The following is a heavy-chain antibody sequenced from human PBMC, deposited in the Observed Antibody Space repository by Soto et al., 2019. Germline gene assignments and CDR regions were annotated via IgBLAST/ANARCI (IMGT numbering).Heavy chain of an antibody. Sequence: SETLSLTCAVYGGSFSGYYWSWIRQPPGKGLEWIGEINHSGSTNYNPSLKSRVTISVDTSKNQFSLKLSSVTAADTAVYYCASSNPGYSSSWDVYYYYYYGMDVWGQGTTVTAP. J-gene: IGHJ6*02. CDR2: INHSGST. CDR1: GGSFSGYY. D-gene: IGHD6-13*01. V-gene: IGHV4-34*01. CDR3: ASSNPGYSSSWDVYYYYYYGMDV.